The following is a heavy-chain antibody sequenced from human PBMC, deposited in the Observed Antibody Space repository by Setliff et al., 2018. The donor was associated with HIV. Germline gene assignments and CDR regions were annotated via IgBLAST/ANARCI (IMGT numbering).Heavy chain of an antibody. CDR3: AKGHYSSGDSKQNGFDM. CDR2: ISGSGGST. D-gene: IGHD3-22*01. V-gene: IGHV3-23*01. CDR1: GFTFSSYA. Sequence: PGGSLRLSCAASGFTFSSYAMSWVRQAPGKGLEWVSAISGSGGSTYYADSVKGRFTISRDNSKNTLYLQMNSLRAEDTAVYYCAKGHYSSGDSKQNGFDMWGQGTMVTVSS. J-gene: IGHJ3*02.